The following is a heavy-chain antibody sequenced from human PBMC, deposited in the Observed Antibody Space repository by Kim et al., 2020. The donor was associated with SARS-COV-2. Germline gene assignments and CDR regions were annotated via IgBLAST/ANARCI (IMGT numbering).Heavy chain of an antibody. D-gene: IGHD3-22*01. J-gene: IGHJ4*02. CDR3: ARDFGFDYSYDSSAVTGY. Sequence: GGSLRLSCAASGFTFSSYGMHWVRQAPGKGLEWVAVIWYDGSNKYYADSVKGRFTISRDNSKNTLYLQMNSLRAEDTAVYYCARDFGFDYSYDSSAVTGYWGQGTLVTVSS. CDR2: IWYDGSNK. CDR1: GFTFSSYG. V-gene: IGHV3-33*01.